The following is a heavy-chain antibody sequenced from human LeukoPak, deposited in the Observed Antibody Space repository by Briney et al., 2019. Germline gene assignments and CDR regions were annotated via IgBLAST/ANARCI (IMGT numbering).Heavy chain of an antibody. Sequence: GGSLRLSCAASGFTFSSYEMNWVRQAPGKGLEWVSYISSSGSTMYYADSVRGRFTISRDNAKNSLYLQMNSLRAEDTAVYYCARDPFGGYDYGDYWGQGTLVTVSS. CDR3: ARDPFGGYDYGDY. V-gene: IGHV3-48*03. D-gene: IGHD3-16*01. J-gene: IGHJ4*02. CDR2: ISSSGSTM. CDR1: GFTFSSYE.